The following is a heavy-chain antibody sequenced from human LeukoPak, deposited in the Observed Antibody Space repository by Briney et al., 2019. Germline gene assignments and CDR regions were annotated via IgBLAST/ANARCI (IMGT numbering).Heavy chain of an antibody. V-gene: IGHV3-48*02. D-gene: IGHD2-15*01. CDR3: ARNLAVGAATADY. Sequence: GGSLGLSCVASGFSFSSHSMNWIRQAPGKGLEWVSYISSSGTTIYYADSVKGRFTISRDNAENSLYVQMNSLRDEDTAVYYCARNLAVGAATADYWGQGTLVTASS. CDR1: GFSFSSHS. J-gene: IGHJ4*02. CDR2: ISSSGTTI.